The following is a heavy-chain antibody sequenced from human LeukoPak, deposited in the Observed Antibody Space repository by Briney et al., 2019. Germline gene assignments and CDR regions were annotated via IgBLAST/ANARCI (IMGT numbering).Heavy chain of an antibody. CDR2: IYYSGST. CDR3: ARVTGYMTEDYFDY. CDR1: GGSINSYY. V-gene: IGHV4-59*01. D-gene: IGHD6-13*01. J-gene: IGHJ4*02. Sequence: SETLSLTCTVSGGSINSYYWSWIRQPPGKGLEWIGYIYYSGSTNYNPSLKSRVTISVDTSKNQFFLRLSSVTAADTAVYYCARVTGYMTEDYFDYWGQGTLITVSS.